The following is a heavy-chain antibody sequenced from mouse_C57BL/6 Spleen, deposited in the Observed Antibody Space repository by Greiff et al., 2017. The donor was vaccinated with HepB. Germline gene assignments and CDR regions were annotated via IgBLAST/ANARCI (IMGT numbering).Heavy chain of an antibody. CDR2: IYPGDGDT. CDR1: GYAFSSSW. D-gene: IGHD2-4*01. Sequence: QVQLKQSGPELVKPGASVKISCKASGYAFSSSWMNWVKQRPGKGLEWIGRIYPGDGDTNYNGKFKGKATLTADKSSSTAYMQLSSLTSEDSAVYFCARRGDYEPGMDDWGQGTSVTVSS. J-gene: IGHJ4*01. V-gene: IGHV1-82*01. CDR3: ARRGDYEPGMDD.